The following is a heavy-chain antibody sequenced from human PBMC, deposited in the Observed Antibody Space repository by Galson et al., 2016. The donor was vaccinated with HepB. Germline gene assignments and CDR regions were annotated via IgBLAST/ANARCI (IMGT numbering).Heavy chain of an antibody. J-gene: IGHJ1*01. CDR3: ARDGSGWAEYLQT. D-gene: IGHD6-19*01. CDR2: ISTSGST. Sequence: EPLSLTCTVSGGSISSFYWSWIRQPAGKGLEWLGRISTSGSTNYNPSLKSRVTMSLDTSKNQFSLKMNSVTAADTAIYYCARDGSGWAEYLQTWGPGTLVTVSA. V-gene: IGHV4-4*07. CDR1: GGSISSFY.